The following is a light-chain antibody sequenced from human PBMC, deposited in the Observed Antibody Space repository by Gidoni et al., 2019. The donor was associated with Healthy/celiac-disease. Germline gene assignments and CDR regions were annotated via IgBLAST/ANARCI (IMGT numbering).Light chain of an antibody. Sequence: DIQLTQSPSFLSASVGDRVTITCRASQDISSYLAWYQQKPGKAPKLLIYAASTLQSGVPSRFSGSGSGTEFTLTISSLQPEDFAAYYCQQLNSYPLIFGGGTKVESK. V-gene: IGKV1-9*01. CDR2: AAS. CDR1: QDISSY. CDR3: QQLNSYPLI. J-gene: IGKJ4*01.